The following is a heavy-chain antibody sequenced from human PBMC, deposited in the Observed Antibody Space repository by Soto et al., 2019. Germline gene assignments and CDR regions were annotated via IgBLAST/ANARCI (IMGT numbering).Heavy chain of an antibody. CDR3: ARPSPTVSYGGNSVSSDY. CDR2: INPNSGGT. CDR1: GYTFTGYY. D-gene: IGHD4-17*01. V-gene: IGHV1-2*02. Sequence: GASVKVSCKASGYTFTGYYMHWVRQAPGQGLEWMGWINPNSGGTNYAQKFQGRVTMTRDTSISTAYMELSRLRSDDTAVYYCARPSPTVSYGGNSVSSDYWGQGTLVTVSS. J-gene: IGHJ4*02.